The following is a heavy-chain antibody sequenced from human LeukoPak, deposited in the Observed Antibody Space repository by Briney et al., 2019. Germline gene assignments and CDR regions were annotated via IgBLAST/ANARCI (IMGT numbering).Heavy chain of an antibody. V-gene: IGHV4-59*01. Sequence: PSETLSLTCTVSGGSISSYYWSWIRQPPGKGLEWIGYIYYSGSTNYNPSLKSRVTISVDTSKNQFSLKLSSVTAADTAVYYCARAPGRYSGSWYYFDYWGQGTLVTVSS. D-gene: IGHD6-13*01. CDR2: IYYSGST. CDR1: GGSISSYY. CDR3: ARAPGRYSGSWYYFDY. J-gene: IGHJ4*02.